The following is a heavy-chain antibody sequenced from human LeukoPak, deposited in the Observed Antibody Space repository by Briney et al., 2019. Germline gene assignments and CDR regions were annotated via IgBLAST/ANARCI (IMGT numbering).Heavy chain of an antibody. CDR1: GGAISSYY. Sequence: SETLSLTCTVSGGAISSYYWSWIRQSPGKGLEWIGYIYYSGSTNYHPSHKSRVTMSVDTSNQFSLKLSSVTAADTALYYCARGLRHLEWSHDAFDIWGQGTTVTVSS. D-gene: IGHD3-3*01. V-gene: IGHV4-59*01. CDR3: ARGLRHLEWSHDAFDI. J-gene: IGHJ3*02. CDR2: IYYSGST.